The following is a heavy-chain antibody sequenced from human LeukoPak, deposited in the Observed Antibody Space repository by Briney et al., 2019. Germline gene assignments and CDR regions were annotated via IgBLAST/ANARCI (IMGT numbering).Heavy chain of an antibody. D-gene: IGHD3-10*01. J-gene: IGHJ5*02. CDR1: GGSFSGYY. Sequence: PSETLSLTCAVYGGSFSGYYWSWIRQPPGQGLEWIGEINHSGSTNYNPSLKSRVTISVDTSKNQFSLRLSSLTAADTAVYYCARGGSGYYGSGSYSKSWGQGTLVTVSS. CDR2: INHSGST. CDR3: ARGGSGYYGSGSYSKS. V-gene: IGHV4-34*01.